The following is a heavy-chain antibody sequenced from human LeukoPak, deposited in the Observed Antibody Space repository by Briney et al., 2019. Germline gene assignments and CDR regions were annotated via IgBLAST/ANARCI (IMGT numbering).Heavy chain of an antibody. Sequence: SETLSLTCTVSGGSISSYYWSWIRQPPGKGLEWIGYIYYSGSTNYNPSLKSRVTISVDTSKNQFSLKLSSVTAADTAVYYCARDPTVHCSGGSCHPYWGQGALVTVSS. V-gene: IGHV4-59*12. D-gene: IGHD2-15*01. J-gene: IGHJ4*02. CDR1: GGSISSYY. CDR2: IYYSGST. CDR3: ARDPTVHCSGGSCHPY.